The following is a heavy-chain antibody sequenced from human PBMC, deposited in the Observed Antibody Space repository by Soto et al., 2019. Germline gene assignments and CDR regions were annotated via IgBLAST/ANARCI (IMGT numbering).Heavy chain of an antibody. J-gene: IGHJ5*01. CDR1: GDSISNLDYF. V-gene: IGHV4-30-4*01. CDR3: ARGRYCLSGRCFPNWFES. CDR2: IYKSATT. Sequence: PSETLSLTCSVSGDSISNLDYFWAWIRQPPGQALEYIGYIYKSATTYYNPSFESRVAISVDTSKSQFSLNVTSVTAADTAVYFCARGRYCLSGRCFPNWFESRGQGALVTVSS. D-gene: IGHD2-15*01.